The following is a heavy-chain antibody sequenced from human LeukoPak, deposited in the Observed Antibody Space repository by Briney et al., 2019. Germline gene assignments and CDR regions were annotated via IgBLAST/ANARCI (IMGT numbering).Heavy chain of an antibody. Sequence: LETLSLTCTVSGGSISSYYWSWIRQPPGKGLEWIGYIYYSGSTNYNPSLKSRVTISVDTSKNQFSLKLSSVTAADTAVYYCARAWAGGYGDYDYWGQGTLVTVSS. J-gene: IGHJ4*02. CDR3: ARAWAGGYGDYDY. V-gene: IGHV4-59*01. D-gene: IGHD4-17*01. CDR2: IYYSGST. CDR1: GGSISSYY.